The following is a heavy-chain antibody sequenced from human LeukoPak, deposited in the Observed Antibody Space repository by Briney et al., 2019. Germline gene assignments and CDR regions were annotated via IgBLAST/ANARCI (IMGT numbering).Heavy chain of an antibody. CDR3: GTATPRYDILSGYYRGYYYYYMDV. CDR1: GYTLTELS. J-gene: IGHJ6*03. Sequence: GASVKVSCKVSGYTLTELSMHWVRQAPGKGLEWMGGFDRRDGGTYYAHKVQGRVTMTEDTSTNTAYMQMSSLRSEDTAVYYCGTATPRYDILSGYYRGYYYYYMDVWGKGTTVTVSS. CDR2: FDRRDGGT. D-gene: IGHD3-9*01. V-gene: IGHV1-24*01.